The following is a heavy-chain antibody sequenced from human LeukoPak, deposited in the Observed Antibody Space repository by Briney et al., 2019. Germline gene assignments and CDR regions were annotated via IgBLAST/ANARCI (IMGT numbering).Heavy chain of an antibody. CDR1: GFTFRNYG. CDR2: IWSDGSTK. J-gene: IGHJ4*02. D-gene: IGHD6-13*01. Sequence: GGSLRLSCAASGFTFRNYGMHWVRQAPGKGLEWVAVIWSDGSTKYYAESVQGRFTISRDTSKNRLYLQLNSLRVEDTAVSYCARDTSSSWYYFDHWGQGTLVTVSS. V-gene: IGHV3-33*01. CDR3: ARDTSSSWYYFDH.